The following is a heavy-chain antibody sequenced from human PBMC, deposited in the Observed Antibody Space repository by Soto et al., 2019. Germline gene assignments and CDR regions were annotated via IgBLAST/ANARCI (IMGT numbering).Heavy chain of an antibody. CDR3: ARCPAPYSGYDPFYD. D-gene: IGHD5-12*01. CDR2: IYYSGST. Sequence: SETLSLTCTVSGGSISSGDYYWSWIRQPPGKGLEWIGYIYYSGSTYYNPSLKSRVTISVDTSKNQFSLKLSSVTAADTAVYYCARCPAPYSGYDPFYDWGQGTLVTVSS. CDR1: GGSISSGDYY. J-gene: IGHJ4*02. V-gene: IGHV4-30-4*01.